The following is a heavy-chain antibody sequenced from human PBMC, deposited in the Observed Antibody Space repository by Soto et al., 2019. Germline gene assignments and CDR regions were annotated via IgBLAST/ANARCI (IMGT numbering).Heavy chain of an antibody. CDR3: ARGVFSSGYSYGDDFDI. CDR2: INHSGST. CDR1: GGSFSGYY. D-gene: IGHD5-18*01. Sequence: SETLSLTCAVYGGSFSGYYWSWIRQPPGKGLEWIGEINHSGSTNYNPSLKSRVTISVDTSKNQFSLKLSSVTAADTAVYYCARGVFSSGYSYGDDFDIWGQGTMVT. J-gene: IGHJ3*02. V-gene: IGHV4-34*01.